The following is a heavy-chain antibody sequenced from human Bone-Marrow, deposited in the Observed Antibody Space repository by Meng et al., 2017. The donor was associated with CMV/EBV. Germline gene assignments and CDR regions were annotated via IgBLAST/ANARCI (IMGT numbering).Heavy chain of an antibody. D-gene: IGHD6-6*01. V-gene: IGHV1-18*01. Sequence: ASVKVSCKASGYTFTSYGISWVRQAPGQGLEWMGWISAYNGNTNYAQKLQGRVTMTTDTSTSTAYTELRSLRSDDTAVYYCARHSSSYLYYFDYWGQGTMVTVSS. J-gene: IGHJ4*01. CDR1: GYTFTSYG. CDR3: ARHSSSYLYYFDY. CDR2: ISAYNGNT.